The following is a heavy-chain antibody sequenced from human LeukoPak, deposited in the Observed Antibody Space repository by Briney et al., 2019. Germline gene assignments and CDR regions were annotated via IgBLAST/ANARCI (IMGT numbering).Heavy chain of an antibody. CDR1: GGSFSGYY. Sequence: SETLSLTCAVYGGSFSGYYWSWIRQPPGKGLEWIGEINHSGSTNYNPSLKSRVTISVDTSKNQFSLRLSSVTAADTAVYYCARGGPYYYYYGMDVWGQGTTVTVSS. V-gene: IGHV4-34*01. J-gene: IGHJ6*02. CDR2: INHSGST. CDR3: ARGGPYYYYYGMDV.